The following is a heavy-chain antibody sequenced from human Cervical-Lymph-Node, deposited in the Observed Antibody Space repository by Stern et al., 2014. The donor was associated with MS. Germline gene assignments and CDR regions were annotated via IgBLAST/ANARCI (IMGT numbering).Heavy chain of an antibody. CDR2: INTNTGNA. Sequence: VQLVESGSELKKPGASEKVSCKASGYTFTSYAMNWVRQAPGQGLEWMGWINTNTGNATYAQGFTGRFVFSLDTCVSTAYLQISSLKAEDTAVYYCARDTLFAPGYYYDSSGYFVYWGQGTLVTVSS. CDR3: ARDTLFAPGYYYDSSGYFVY. V-gene: IGHV7-4-1*02. D-gene: IGHD3-22*01. J-gene: IGHJ4*02. CDR1: GYTFTSYA.